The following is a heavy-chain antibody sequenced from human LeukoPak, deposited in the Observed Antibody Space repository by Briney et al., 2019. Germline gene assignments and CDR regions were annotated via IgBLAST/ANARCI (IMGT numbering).Heavy chain of an antibody. J-gene: IGHJ4*02. CDR1: GFTFSDHY. Sequence: GGSLRLSCAASGFTFSDHYMDWVRQAPGKGLEWVGRTRNKANSYTTEYAASVKGRFTISRDDSKNSLYLQMNSLKTEDTAVYYCAREGSYYGSGSYWSVVDYWGQGTLVTVSS. CDR3: AREGSYYGSGSYWSVVDY. CDR2: TRNKANSYTT. V-gene: IGHV3-72*01. D-gene: IGHD3-10*01.